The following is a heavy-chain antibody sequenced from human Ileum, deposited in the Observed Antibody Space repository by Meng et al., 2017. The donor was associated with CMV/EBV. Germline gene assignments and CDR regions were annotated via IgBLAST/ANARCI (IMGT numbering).Heavy chain of an antibody. CDR2: IQEDGTEK. J-gene: IGHJ6*02. V-gene: IGHV3-7*04. D-gene: IGHD2-8*02. Sequence: GESLKISCAASGFTFSSCWMSWVRQAPGRGLEWVANIQEDGTEKYYVDSVKDRFTVSRDNAKNSLYLHMNSLRVEDTAVYYCARGWSKNDYNMDVWGQGTTVTVSS. CDR1: GFTFSSCW. CDR3: ARGWSKNDYNMDV.